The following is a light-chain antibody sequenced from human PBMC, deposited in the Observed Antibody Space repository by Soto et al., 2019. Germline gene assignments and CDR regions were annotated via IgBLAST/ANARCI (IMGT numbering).Light chain of an antibody. CDR2: AAT. CDR3: QQCYNCPRT. J-gene: IGKJ1*01. V-gene: IGKV1-9*01. CDR1: QGISSY. Sequence: IQMTQSPASLSASPGERATISCRASQGISSYLAWYQQKPGKAPRLLIHAATTRQSGVPARFSGYGSGTEFTLTISSLQSEDFAAYYCQQCYNCPRTFGQGTRV.